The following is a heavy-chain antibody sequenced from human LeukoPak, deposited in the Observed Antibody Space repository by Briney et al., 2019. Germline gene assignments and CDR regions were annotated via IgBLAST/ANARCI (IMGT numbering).Heavy chain of an antibody. CDR2: ISGSGGST. CDR3: AKPNSGWYGIFDY. J-gene: IGHJ4*02. Sequence: GGSLRLSCAASGFTFSSYAMSWVRQAPGKGLEWVPAISGSGGSTYYADSVKGRFTISRDNSKNTLYLQMNSLRAEDTAVYYCAKPNSGWYGIFDYWGQGTLVTVSS. V-gene: IGHV3-23*01. D-gene: IGHD6-19*01. CDR1: GFTFSSYA.